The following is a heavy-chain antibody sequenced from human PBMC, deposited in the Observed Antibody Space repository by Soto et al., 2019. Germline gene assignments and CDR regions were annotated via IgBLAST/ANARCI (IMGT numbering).Heavy chain of an antibody. Sequence: EVQLVESGGGLVQPGGSLRLSCAASGFTFSSYWMSWVRQAPVKGLEWVGNIKQDGSEKNYVDFMEGRFTISRDNAENSLYLQMTSLRAGDTAVYYCASIASAGRGWDVWGQGTTVVVSS. CDR3: ASIASAGRGWDV. J-gene: IGHJ6*02. CDR1: GFTFSSYW. V-gene: IGHV3-7*01. CDR2: IKQDGSEK. D-gene: IGHD6-13*01.